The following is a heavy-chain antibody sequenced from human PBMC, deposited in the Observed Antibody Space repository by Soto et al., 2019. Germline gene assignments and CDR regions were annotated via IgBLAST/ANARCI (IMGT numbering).Heavy chain of an antibody. CDR1: GFTFSTYV. V-gene: IGHV3-23*01. CDR3: ANVHLSSSWYFDYYYVMDV. CDR2: ILGGGAST. Sequence: GGSLRLSCAASGFTFSTYVMNWVRQAPGQGLEWVSSILGGGASTYYADSVRGRFTISRDNSKNTLYLQMNSLRVEDTAVYYCANVHLSSSWYFDYYYVMDVWGQGTTVTVSS. D-gene: IGHD6-13*01. J-gene: IGHJ6*02.